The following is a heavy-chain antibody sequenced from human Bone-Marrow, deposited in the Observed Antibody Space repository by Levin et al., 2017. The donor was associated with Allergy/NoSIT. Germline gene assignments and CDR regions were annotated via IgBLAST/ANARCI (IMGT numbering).Heavy chain of an antibody. Sequence: QSGESLKISCAASGFTFSSYGMHWVRQAPGKGLEWVAVLSYDGSNKYYADSVKGRFTISRDNSKNTLYLQMNSLRAEDTAVYYCAKRYGGHVQQLANFHYWGQGTLVTVSS. V-gene: IGHV3-30*18. D-gene: IGHD6-13*01. CDR3: AKRYGGHVQQLANFHY. J-gene: IGHJ4*02. CDR2: LSYDGSNK. CDR1: GFTFSSYG.